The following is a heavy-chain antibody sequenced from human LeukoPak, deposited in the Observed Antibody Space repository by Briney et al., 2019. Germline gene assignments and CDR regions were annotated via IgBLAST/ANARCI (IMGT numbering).Heavy chain of an antibody. J-gene: IGHJ4*02. CDR1: GGSISSSSYF. D-gene: IGHD3-22*01. Sequence: SETLSLTCTVSGGSISSSSYFWGWIRQPPGKGLEWIGSIYYSGTTYYNPSLNSRVTISVDTSKNQFSLKLSSVTAADTAVYYCARSTRESSGVYGGRFDYWGQGTLVIVSS. CDR2: IYYSGTT. V-gene: IGHV4-39*07. CDR3: ARSTRESSGVYGGRFDY.